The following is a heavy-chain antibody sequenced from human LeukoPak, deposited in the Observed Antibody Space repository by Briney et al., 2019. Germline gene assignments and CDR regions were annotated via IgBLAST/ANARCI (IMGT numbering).Heavy chain of an antibody. Sequence: GGSLRLSCAASGFTFSSYSMNWVRQAPGKGLEWVSSISSSSSYIYYADSVKGRFTVSRDNSKNTLYLQMNSLRAEDTAVYYCARGVRIAVAGYIDYWGQGTLVTVSS. J-gene: IGHJ4*02. CDR2: ISSSSSYI. V-gene: IGHV3-21*01. CDR1: GFTFSSYS. CDR3: ARGVRIAVAGYIDY. D-gene: IGHD6-19*01.